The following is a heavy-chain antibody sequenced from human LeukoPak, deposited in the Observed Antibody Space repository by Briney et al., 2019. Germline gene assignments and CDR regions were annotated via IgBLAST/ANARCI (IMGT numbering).Heavy chain of an antibody. D-gene: IGHD3-3*01. CDR2: IYHDGST. V-gene: IGHV4-39*07. Sequence: SETLSLTCTVSGGSITITNYYWGWIRQPPGKGLEWVGNIYHDGSTYYNPSLKSRVSISVDTSKNQFSLKLSSVTAADTAVYYCARELRFLEWLPGLDYWGQGTLVAVSS. CDR3: ARELRFLEWLPGLDY. CDR1: GGSITITNYY. J-gene: IGHJ4*02.